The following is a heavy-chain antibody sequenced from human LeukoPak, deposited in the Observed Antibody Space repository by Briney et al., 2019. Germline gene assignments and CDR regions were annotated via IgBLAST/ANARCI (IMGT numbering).Heavy chain of an antibody. V-gene: IGHV3-74*01. D-gene: IGHD5-12*01. CDR3: AGGRLVATSKAVAIDY. CDR1: GFTFSNSW. J-gene: IGHJ4*02. CDR2: INERGSST. Sequence: GGSLRLSCAASGFTFSNSWLHWVRQAPGKGLVWVSRINERGSSTSYADSVKGRFTISRDNAKNTLYLQMNNLRADDTAVYYCAGGRLVATSKAVAIDYWGQGTLVTVSS.